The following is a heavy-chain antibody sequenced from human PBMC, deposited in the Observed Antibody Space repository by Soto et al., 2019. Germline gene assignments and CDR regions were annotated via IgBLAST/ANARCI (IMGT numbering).Heavy chain of an antibody. CDR1: GFTFSHYG. V-gene: IGHV3-48*03. CDR3: AREADNVDC. Sequence: EVQLVESGGRMVQPGESLRLSCAASGFTFSHYGMNWVRQAPGKGLEWVSYISSGGGAIYYADSAKGRFTISRDNVKNSLYLQMNSLRDEDTAVDFGAREADNVDCWGQGTLVTVSS. J-gene: IGHJ4*02. CDR2: ISSGGGAI.